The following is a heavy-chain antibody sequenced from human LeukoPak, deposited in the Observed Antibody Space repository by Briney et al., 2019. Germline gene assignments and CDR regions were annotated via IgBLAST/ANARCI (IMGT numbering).Heavy chain of an antibody. CDR3: ARVRGMYYYDTTGYLDY. Sequence: PGGSLRLSCAASGFTFSDYSMSWVRQPPGKGLEWVSYISSVSATIYYADSVKGRFTISRDNVKNSLYLHMNSLRDEDTAIYYCARVRGMYYYDTTGYLDYWGQGTLVTVSS. D-gene: IGHD3-22*01. CDR1: GFTFSDYS. J-gene: IGHJ4*02. V-gene: IGHV3-48*02. CDR2: ISSVSATI.